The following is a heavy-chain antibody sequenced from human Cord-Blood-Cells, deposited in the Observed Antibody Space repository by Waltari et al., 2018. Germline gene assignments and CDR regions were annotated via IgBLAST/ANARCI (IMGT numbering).Heavy chain of an antibody. J-gene: IGHJ4*02. Sequence: QVQLVQSGAEVKKRGASGKDSCKAYGYTFTSYGISWVRQAPGQGLEWMGWISAYNGKTKYAQKLQGRVTMTTETSTSTAYMELRSLRSDDTAVYYCARASSYSSSHFDYWGQGTLVTVSS. CDR3: ARASSYSSSHFDY. CDR2: ISAYNGKT. CDR1: GYTFTSYG. V-gene: IGHV1-18*01. D-gene: IGHD6-13*01.